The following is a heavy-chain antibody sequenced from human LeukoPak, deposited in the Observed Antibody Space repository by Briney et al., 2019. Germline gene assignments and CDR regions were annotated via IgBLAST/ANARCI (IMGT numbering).Heavy chain of an antibody. V-gene: IGHV3-48*03. CDR2: ISSTGTTI. D-gene: IGHD5-24*01. J-gene: IGHJ3*02. Sequence: PGGSLRLSCAASGFTFSSYEMNWVRQAPGKGLEWVSYISSTGTTIYYADSVKSRFTISRDNAKNSLYLQMNSLRAEDTALYYCAKDSELSAFDIWGQGTMVTVSS. CDR1: GFTFSSYE. CDR3: AKDSELSAFDI.